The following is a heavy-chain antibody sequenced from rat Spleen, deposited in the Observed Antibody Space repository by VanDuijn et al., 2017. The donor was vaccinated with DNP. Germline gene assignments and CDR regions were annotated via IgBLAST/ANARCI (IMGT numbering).Heavy chain of an antibody. J-gene: IGHJ2*01. V-gene: IGHV3-3*01. CDR2: INSAGSI. CDR3: TRGDILRSFDY. CDR1: GYSITSCCR. D-gene: IGHD1-6*01. Sequence: VQLQESGPGLVEPSQSLSLTCSVTGYSITSCCRWTWIRKFPGHKLEWMGYINSAGSIEYNPSLKGRISITSDTSKNQFFLQVKSVTTDDTATYYCTRGDILRSFDYWGQGVMVTVSS.